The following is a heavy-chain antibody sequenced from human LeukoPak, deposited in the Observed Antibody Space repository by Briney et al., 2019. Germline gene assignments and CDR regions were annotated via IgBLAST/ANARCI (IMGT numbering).Heavy chain of an antibody. CDR1: RYSFPSYW. V-gene: IGHV5-51*01. CDR3: ARHFRIVADFDN. J-gene: IGHJ4*02. D-gene: IGHD2-15*01. CDR2: VYPGDSDT. Sequence: GESLKISCKGSRYSFPSYWIAWVRQMPGKGLEWMGSVYPGDSDTRYSPSFQDQVTISADKSITTAYLQWSSLKASDTAMYYCARHFRIVADFDNWGQGSLVTVSS.